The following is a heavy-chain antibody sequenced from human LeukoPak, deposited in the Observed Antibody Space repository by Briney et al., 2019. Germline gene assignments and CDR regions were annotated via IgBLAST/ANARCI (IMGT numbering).Heavy chain of an antibody. V-gene: IGHV3-7*01. CDR3: ATGGALRGYLAH. J-gene: IGHJ4*02. CDR1: GFTFSRST. CDR2: MKEDGSDI. D-gene: IGHD1-26*01. Sequence: GGSLRLSCVVSGFTFSRSTMTWVRQAPGKGPEWVAKMKEDGSDIYYMDSVKGRFTISRDNARNELYLQMNSLRGEDTAVYYCATGGALRGYLAHWGQGALVTVSS.